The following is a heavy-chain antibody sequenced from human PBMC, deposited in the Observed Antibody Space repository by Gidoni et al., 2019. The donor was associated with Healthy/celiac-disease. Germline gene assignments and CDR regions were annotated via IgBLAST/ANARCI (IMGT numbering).Heavy chain of an antibody. D-gene: IGHD7-27*01. Sequence: GGSLRLSCAASGFTFSTYTMNWVRQAPGKGLEWVSSISGSTSYIYYADSLKGRFTISRDNAKNSLYLQMDSLRAEDTAVYYCARGGLGIGVYYFDSWGQGTLVTVSS. CDR1: GFTFSTYT. CDR2: ISGSTSYI. CDR3: ARGGLGIGVYYFDS. J-gene: IGHJ4*02. V-gene: IGHV3-21*01.